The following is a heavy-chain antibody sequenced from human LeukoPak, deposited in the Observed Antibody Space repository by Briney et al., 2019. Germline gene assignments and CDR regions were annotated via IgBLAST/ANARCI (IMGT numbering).Heavy chain of an antibody. Sequence: ASVKVSCKASGYTFTSYGISWVRQAPGQGLEWMGWINPNSGGTNYAQKFQGRVTMTRDTSISTAYMELSRLRSDDTAVYYCAAGSRYFDYWGQGTLVTVSS. J-gene: IGHJ4*02. CDR3: AAGSRYFDY. V-gene: IGHV1-2*02. CDR2: INPNSGGT. CDR1: GYTFTSYG.